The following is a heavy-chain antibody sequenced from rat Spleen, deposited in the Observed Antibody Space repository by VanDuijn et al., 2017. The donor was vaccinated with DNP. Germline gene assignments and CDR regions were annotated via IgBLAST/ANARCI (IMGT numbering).Heavy chain of an antibody. CDR3: TTGYYYDGGEYY. D-gene: IGHD1-12*02. J-gene: IGHJ2*01. Sequence: EVQLVESGGGLGQPGRSLKLSCVASGFIFSNHWMTWIRQAPGKGLEWVASISYDGGSTYYRDSVKGRFTISRDNAKSSLYLQMDSLRSEDTATYYCTTGYYYDGGEYYWGQGVMVTVSS. V-gene: IGHV5-31*01. CDR2: ISYDGGST. CDR1: GFIFSNHW.